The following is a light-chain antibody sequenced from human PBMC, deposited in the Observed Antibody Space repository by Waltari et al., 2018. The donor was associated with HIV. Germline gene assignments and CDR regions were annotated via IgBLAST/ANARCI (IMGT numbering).Light chain of an antibody. CDR2: QAS. CDR1: QTISGW. CDR3: QQYKSYPYT. V-gene: IGKV1-5*03. J-gene: IGKJ2*01. Sequence: DIQMTQSPPALSASVGDRVTITCRASQTISGWLVWYQQKPGKAPKLLIYQASTLDTGVPSRFSGSRSGTEFTLTISSLQPDDFATYCCQQYKSYPYTFGQGTKLEIK.